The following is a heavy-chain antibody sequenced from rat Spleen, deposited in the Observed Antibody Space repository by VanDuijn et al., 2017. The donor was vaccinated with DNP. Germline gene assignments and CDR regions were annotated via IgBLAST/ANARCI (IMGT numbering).Heavy chain of an antibody. CDR3: TSIRN. CDR1: GFSFTSNG. V-gene: IGHV2-1*01. J-gene: IGHJ3*01. Sequence: QVQLKESGPGLVQPSQTLSLTCTVSGFSFTSNGVSWVRQPPGKGLEWIGEIWSGGSTHYNPALKSRLSISRDTSKSQVFLKMNSLQIEDTAIYFCTSIRNWGQGTLVTVSS. CDR2: IWSGGST. D-gene: IGHD1-10*01.